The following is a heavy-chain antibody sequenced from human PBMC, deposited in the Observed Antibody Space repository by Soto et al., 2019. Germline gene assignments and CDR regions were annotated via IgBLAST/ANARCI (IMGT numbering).Heavy chain of an antibody. CDR1: GFTFSSYW. Sequence: GGSLRLSCAASGFTFSSYWMHWVRQAPGKGLVWVSRINSDGSSTSYADSVKGRFTISRDNAKNTLYLQMNSLRAEDTAVYYCARVRGFEQQLDTHSYYYYYGMDVWGQGTTVTVSS. V-gene: IGHV3-74*01. CDR3: ARVRGFEQQLDTHSYYYYYGMDV. J-gene: IGHJ6*02. CDR2: INSDGSST. D-gene: IGHD6-13*01.